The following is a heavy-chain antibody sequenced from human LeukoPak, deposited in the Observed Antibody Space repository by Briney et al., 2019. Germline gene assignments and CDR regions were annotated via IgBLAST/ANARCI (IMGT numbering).Heavy chain of an antibody. CDR3: ARWYYDILTASRNFDY. J-gene: IGHJ4*02. Sequence: SETLSLTCTVSGGSIRSYYWNWIRQPPGKGLEWIGYINYSGSTNYNPSLKSRVAISVDTSKKQFSLKLSSVTAADTAVYYCARWYYDILTASRNFDYWGQGILVTVSS. CDR2: INYSGST. V-gene: IGHV4-59*08. D-gene: IGHD3-9*01. CDR1: GGSIRSYY.